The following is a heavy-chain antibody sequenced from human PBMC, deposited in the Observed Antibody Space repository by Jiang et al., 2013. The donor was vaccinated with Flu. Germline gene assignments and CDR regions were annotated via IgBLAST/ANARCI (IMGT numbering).Heavy chain of an antibody. D-gene: IGHD3-3*01. V-gene: IGHV3-15*07. J-gene: IGHJ4*02. Sequence: QLVESGGGLVKPGGSLRLSCAASGFTFSNAWMNWVRQAPGKGLEWVGRIKSKTDGGTTDYAAPVKGRFTISRDDSKNTLYLQMNSLKTEDTAVYYCTTRSGVDFWSGYYREETLVGYWGQGTLVTVSS. CDR2: IKSKTDGGTT. CDR3: TTRSGVDFWSGYYREETLVGY. CDR1: GFTFSNAW.